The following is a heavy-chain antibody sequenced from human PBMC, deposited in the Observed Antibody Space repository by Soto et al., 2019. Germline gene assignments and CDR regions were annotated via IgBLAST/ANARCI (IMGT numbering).Heavy chain of an antibody. CDR1: GGSISSYY. Sequence: PSETLSLTCTVSGGSISSYYWSWIRQPAGKGLEWIGRIYTSGSTNYNPSLKSRVTMSVDTSKNQFSLKLSSVTAADTAVYYCARSRHYSSGWYNRPYGMDAWGQGTLVTVSS. CDR3: ARSRHYSSGWYNRPYGMDA. V-gene: IGHV4-4*07. CDR2: IYTSGST. D-gene: IGHD6-19*01. J-gene: IGHJ6*02.